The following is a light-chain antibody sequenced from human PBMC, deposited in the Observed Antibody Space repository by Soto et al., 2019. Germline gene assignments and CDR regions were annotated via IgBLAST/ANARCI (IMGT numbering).Light chain of an antibody. V-gene: IGLV1-40*01. Sequence: QSALTQPPSVSGAPGQRVTISCTGSSSNIGAGYDVHWYQQLPGTAPKLLIYGNANRPSGVPDRFSGSKSGTSASLAITGLQAEDEAHYYCQSYDSSLSVVFGGGTKLTVL. CDR3: QSYDSSLSVV. CDR1: SSNIGAGYD. J-gene: IGLJ2*01. CDR2: GNA.